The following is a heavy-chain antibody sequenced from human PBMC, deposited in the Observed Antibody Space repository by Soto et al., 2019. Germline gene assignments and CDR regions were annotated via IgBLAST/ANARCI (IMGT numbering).Heavy chain of an antibody. CDR1: GYTNSGCA. CDR3: ARDTGDSTFDF. Sequence: ASVLVSCKASGYTNSGCAMHWVRQAPEQVLEWMGGINAIYDNNKSAQQFQDRVTISRNTPARTAYMQLTSLRAEYTAVYYRARDTGDSTFDFWGQGTLVTVSS. J-gene: IGHJ4*02. CDR2: INAIYDNN. D-gene: IGHD7-27*01. V-gene: IGHV1-3*01.